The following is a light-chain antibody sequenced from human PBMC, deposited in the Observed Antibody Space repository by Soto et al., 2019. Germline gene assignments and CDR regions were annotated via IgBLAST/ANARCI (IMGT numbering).Light chain of an antibody. CDR1: ESLSGN. Sequence: EVVMTQSPATLSVSPGERATLSCRASESLSGNLAWYQQKPGQAPRLLIYAASTRATGIPARFSGSGYGTEFSLTISGLESGDFGVCYCQQYEKWFHTLGQGTRLDIK. V-gene: IGKV3-15*01. J-gene: IGKJ5*01. CDR2: AAS. CDR3: QQYEKWFHT.